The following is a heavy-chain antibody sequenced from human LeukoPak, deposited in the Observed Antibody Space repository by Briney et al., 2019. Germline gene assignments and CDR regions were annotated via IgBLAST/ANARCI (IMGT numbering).Heavy chain of an antibody. D-gene: IGHD3-3*01. V-gene: IGHV3-20*01. J-gene: IGHJ6*02. CDR1: GFAFDDYG. CDR3: ARMVRDFWSGVDV. CDR2: INWNGGST. Sequence: AASLLLSCAAAGFAFDDYGMSRGRRDPRKGLEGVSGINWNGGSTGYADSVKGRFTISRDNAKNYLSLQMNSLRAEDTALYHCARMVRDFWSGVDVGGQGTTVTV.